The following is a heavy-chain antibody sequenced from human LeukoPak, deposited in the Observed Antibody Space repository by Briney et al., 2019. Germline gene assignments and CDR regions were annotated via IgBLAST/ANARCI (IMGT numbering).Heavy chain of an antibody. CDR1: GFTFSYYG. V-gene: IGHV3-30*03. CDR2: ISYDGSNK. Sequence: GGSLRLSCAASGFTFSYYGMHWVHQAPGKGLEWVAVISYDGSNKYYADSVKGRFTISRDNSKNTLYLQMNSLRAEDTAVYYCARDTYDSSGYYDYWGQGTLVTVSS. J-gene: IGHJ4*02. CDR3: ARDTYDSSGYYDY. D-gene: IGHD3-22*01.